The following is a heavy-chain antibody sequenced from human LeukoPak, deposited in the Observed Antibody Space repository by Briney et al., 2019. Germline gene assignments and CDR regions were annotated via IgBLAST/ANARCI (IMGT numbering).Heavy chain of an antibody. Sequence: PGGSLRLSCAASGFTLSSFWMSWVRQTPGKGLEWVANIKQDGRERYYVDSVKGRFTISRDNAENSLYLQMNSLRAEDTAVYYCAREGFLDYWGQGTLVTVSS. D-gene: IGHD2/OR15-2a*01. V-gene: IGHV3-7*01. CDR3: AREGFLDY. CDR2: IKQDGRER. CDR1: GFTLSSFW. J-gene: IGHJ4*02.